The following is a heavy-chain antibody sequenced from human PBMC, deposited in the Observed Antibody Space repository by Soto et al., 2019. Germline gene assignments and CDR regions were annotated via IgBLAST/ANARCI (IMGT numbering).Heavy chain of an antibody. D-gene: IGHD1-26*01. J-gene: IGHJ4*02. Sequence: ASVKVSCKASGYTFSSYNIHWVRQAPGQGLEWMGWINAGNGNTKYSQMFQGSVTITRDTSASIAYMELSSLRSQDTAVYYCARGGYRGSLSYWGQGTLVTVSS. CDR1: GYTFSSYN. V-gene: IGHV1-3*01. CDR2: INAGNGNT. CDR3: ARGGYRGSLSY.